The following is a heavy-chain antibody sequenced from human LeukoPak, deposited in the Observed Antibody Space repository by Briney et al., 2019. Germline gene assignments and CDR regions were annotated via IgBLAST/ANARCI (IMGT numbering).Heavy chain of an antibody. CDR1: GYTFTSYD. Sequence: ASVKVSCKASGYTFTSYDINWVRQATGQGLEWMGWMNPNSGNTGYAQKFQGRVTITRNTSISTAYMELSSLRSEDTAVYYRAMDKVGADAFDIWGQGTMVTVSS. CDR3: AMDKVGADAFDI. V-gene: IGHV1-8*03. D-gene: IGHD5-12*01. CDR2: MNPNSGNT. J-gene: IGHJ3*02.